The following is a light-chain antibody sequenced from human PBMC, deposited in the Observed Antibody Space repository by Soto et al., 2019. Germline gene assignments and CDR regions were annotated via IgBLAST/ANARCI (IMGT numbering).Light chain of an antibody. Sequence: QPVLTQPPSVSGAPGQRVTISCTGSSSNIGAGYDVHWYQQVPGTAPKLLIYNNSNRPSGVPDRFSGSKSGTSASLAITGLQAEDEADYYCQSYDTSLSGWVFGGGTKLTVL. J-gene: IGLJ3*02. CDR2: NNS. CDR1: SSNIGAGYD. V-gene: IGLV1-40*01. CDR3: QSYDTSLSGWV.